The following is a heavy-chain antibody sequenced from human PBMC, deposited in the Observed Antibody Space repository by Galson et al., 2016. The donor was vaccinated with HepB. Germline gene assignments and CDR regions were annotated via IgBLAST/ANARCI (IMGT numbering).Heavy chain of an antibody. V-gene: IGHV4-38-2*01. D-gene: IGHD2-21*02. CDR3: ARGCGASDCYLFDY. CDR1: GDSISRGHY. J-gene: IGHJ4*02. Sequence: ETLSLTCDVSGDSISRGHYWGWIRQPPGKGLEWIGSLHRSGSTDYNPSLRSRVTLSIDMSKNQFSLRLSSVTAADTAVYYCARGCGASDCYLFDYWGQGTLVTVSS. CDR2: LHRSGST.